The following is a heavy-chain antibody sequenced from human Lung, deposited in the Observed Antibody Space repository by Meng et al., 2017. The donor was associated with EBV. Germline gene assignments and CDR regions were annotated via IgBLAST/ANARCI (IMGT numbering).Heavy chain of an antibody. Sequence: QVQLVESGGGLVKPGGSLRLSCAASGFTVSAYYMSWIRQAPGKGLEWVSYISSSGSTIYYADSVKGRFTISRDNAKNSLYLQMNSLRAEDTAVYYCARDRSRQYGRNYYDSSGYYYSVGPDYWGQGTLVTVSS. CDR1: GFTVSAYY. CDR3: ARDRSRQYGRNYYDSSGYYYSVGPDY. CDR2: ISSSGSTI. V-gene: IGHV3-11*01. J-gene: IGHJ4*02. D-gene: IGHD3-22*01.